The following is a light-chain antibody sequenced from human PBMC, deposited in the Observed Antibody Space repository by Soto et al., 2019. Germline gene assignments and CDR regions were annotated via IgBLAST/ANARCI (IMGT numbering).Light chain of an antibody. CDR1: QTLLHSNGYNY. J-gene: IGKJ2*01. Sequence: DIVMTQSPLSLPVTPGEPASIYCRSSQTLLHSNGYNYLDWYLQKPGQSPQLLIYLGSSRASGVPDRFSGSGSGTEFTLKITRVEAEDVGVYYCRQALQTPTFGQGTKLEIK. V-gene: IGKV2-28*01. CDR3: RQALQTPT. CDR2: LGS.